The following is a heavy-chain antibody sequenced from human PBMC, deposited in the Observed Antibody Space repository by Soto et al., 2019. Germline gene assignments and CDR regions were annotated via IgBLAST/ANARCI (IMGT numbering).Heavy chain of an antibody. D-gene: IGHD1-26*01. J-gene: IGHJ5*02. CDR3: GRDGVGATPLGWFDP. CDR2: INPRSGDT. CDR1: GYTFIGYY. V-gene: IGHV1-2*06. Sequence: ASVKVSCKASGYTFIGYYIHWVRQAPGQGLEWMGRINPRSGDTTYAQRFQGRLTMTRDTSISTAYMELSSLRSDDTAVYYCGRDGVGATPLGWFDPWGQGSLVTVSS.